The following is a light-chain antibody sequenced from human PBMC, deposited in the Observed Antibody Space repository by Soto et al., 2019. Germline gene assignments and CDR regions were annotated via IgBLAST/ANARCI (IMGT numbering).Light chain of an antibody. CDR1: QSVSSY. Sequence: EIVLTQSPATLSLSPGERATLSCRASQSVSSYLAWYQQKPGQAPRLLIYDASNRAAGIPARFSGSGSGTDFTLTISSLEPEDFAVYDCQQGSNWPPTVGPGTKVDIK. CDR2: DAS. CDR3: QQGSNWPPT. V-gene: IGKV3-11*01. J-gene: IGKJ3*01.